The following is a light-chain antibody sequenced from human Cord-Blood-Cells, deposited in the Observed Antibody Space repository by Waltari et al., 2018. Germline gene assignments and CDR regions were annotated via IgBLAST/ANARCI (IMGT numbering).Light chain of an antibody. Sequence: QSALPQPASVSGSPGQSITISCTGTSRDVGGSHYVSWYQQHPGKAPKLMIYEVSNRPSGVSNRFSGSKSGNTASLTISGLQAEDEADYYCSSYTSSSTRVFGTGTKVTVL. CDR3: SSYTSSSTRV. V-gene: IGLV2-14*01. CDR1: SRDVGGSHY. J-gene: IGLJ1*01. CDR2: EVS.